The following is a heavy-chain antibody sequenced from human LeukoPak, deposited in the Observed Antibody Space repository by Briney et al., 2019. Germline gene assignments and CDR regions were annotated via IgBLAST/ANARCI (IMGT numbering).Heavy chain of an antibody. J-gene: IGHJ4*02. Sequence: SQTLSLTCAISGDSVSSNSAGWSWIRQSPSRGLEWLGRTYYRSKWFNDYAVSMKSRITINPDPSKNQFSLQLSSMTPEDTAVYYCARANIRVEPFFDSWGQGTLVTVSS. CDR1: GDSVSSNSAG. V-gene: IGHV6-1*01. CDR2: TYYRSKWFN. CDR3: ARANIRVEPFFDS. D-gene: IGHD1-14*01.